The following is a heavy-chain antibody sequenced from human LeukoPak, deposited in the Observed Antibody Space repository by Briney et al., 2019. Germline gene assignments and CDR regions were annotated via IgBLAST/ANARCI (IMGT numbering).Heavy chain of an antibody. CDR3: ARSGSTYYYGMDV. J-gene: IGHJ6*02. V-gene: IGHV3-33*01. D-gene: IGHD3-10*01. CDR2: IWYDGTDK. CDR1: GFTFSSYG. Sequence: GGSLRLSCAASGFTFSSYGMHWVRQGPGKGLEWVTFIWYDGTDKNYAESVKGRFTISRDNSKNTLYMQMNSLRAEDTAVYYCARSGSTYYYGMDVWGQGTTVTVSS.